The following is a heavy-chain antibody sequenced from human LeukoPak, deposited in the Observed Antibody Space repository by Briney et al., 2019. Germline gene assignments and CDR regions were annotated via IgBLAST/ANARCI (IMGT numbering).Heavy chain of an antibody. CDR3: ARAQTYGDSRLLLDY. Sequence: PGGSLRVSCAASGFTFSSYGMSWVRQAPGKGLEWVSGINWNGGSTGYADSVEGRFTISRDNAKNSQYLQMNSLRVEDTALYYCARAQTYGDSRLLLDYWGQGTLVTVSS. J-gene: IGHJ4*02. CDR1: GFTFSSYG. V-gene: IGHV3-20*04. CDR2: INWNGGST. D-gene: IGHD4-17*01.